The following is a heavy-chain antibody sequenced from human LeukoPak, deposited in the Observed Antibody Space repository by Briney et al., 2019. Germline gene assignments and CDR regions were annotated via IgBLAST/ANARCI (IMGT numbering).Heavy chain of an antibody. CDR3: ARGLRQGSAWSWGTKEKSYQYMDV. J-gene: IGHJ6*04. V-gene: IGHV4-34*01. CDR2: INPREST. CDR1: SGSFSGHY. Sequence: RTSENLSFTCGVSSGSFSGHYWTWIRQPPGQGLEWIGEINPRESTYYNPSLERRVTVSAASSSNQFSLSLTSVTAADSAVYFCARGLRQGSAWSWGTKEKSYQYMDVWGTGPTVIVSS. D-gene: IGHD6-19*01.